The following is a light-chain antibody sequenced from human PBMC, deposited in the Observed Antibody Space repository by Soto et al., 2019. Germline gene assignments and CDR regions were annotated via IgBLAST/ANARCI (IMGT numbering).Light chain of an antibody. CDR1: SSDVGGYNY. Sequence: QSVLTQPRSVSGSPGQSVTISCTGTSSDVGGYNYVSWYQHHPGKAPKLMIYDVTKRPSGVRDRFSASKSGNTASLTISGLQAEDEADYYCSSYTSSSTPYVFGTGTKVTVL. V-gene: IGLV2-11*01. CDR3: SSYTSSSTPYV. CDR2: DVT. J-gene: IGLJ1*01.